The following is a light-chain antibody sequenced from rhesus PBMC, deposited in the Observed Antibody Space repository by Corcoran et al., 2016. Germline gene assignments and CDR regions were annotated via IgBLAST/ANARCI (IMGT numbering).Light chain of an antibody. V-gene: IGKV3-17*02. CDR1: QSVSSR. Sequence: EIVMTQSPATLSLSPGERATLSCRASQSVSSRLAWYQQKPGQAPRLLSYGASSRVTGIPDRFSGSGSGTDLTLTISSLEPEDVAVYFWQQESNWSTFGGGTKVEIK. J-gene: IGKJ4*01. CDR3: QQESNWST. CDR2: GAS.